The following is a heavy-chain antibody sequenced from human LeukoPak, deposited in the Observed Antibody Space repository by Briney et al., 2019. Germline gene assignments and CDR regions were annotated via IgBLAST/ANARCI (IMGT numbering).Heavy chain of an antibody. CDR3: ARGVEMATKGYMDV. V-gene: IGHV3-21*01. D-gene: IGHD5-24*01. Sequence: GGSLRLSCAASGFTFSSYSMSWVRQAPGKGLEWVSSISSSSSYIYYADSVKGRFTISRDNAKNSLYLQMNSLRAEDTAVYYCARGVEMATKGYMDVWGKGTTVTVSS. J-gene: IGHJ6*03. CDR2: ISSSSSYI. CDR1: GFTFSSYS.